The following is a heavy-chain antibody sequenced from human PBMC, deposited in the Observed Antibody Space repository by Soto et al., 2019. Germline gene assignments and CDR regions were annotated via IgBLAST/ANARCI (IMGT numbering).Heavy chain of an antibody. J-gene: IGHJ3*02. D-gene: IGHD1-26*01. CDR2: IYWDDDK. CDR1: GFSLSTSGVG. Sequence: SGPTLVNPTQTLTLTCTFSGFSLSTSGVGVVWIRQPPGKALEWLALIYWDDDKRYSPSLKSRLTITKDNSKNQVVLTMTNMEPVVTATYYCAHRLTERGSYYDALDIWGQRTMVTVSS. CDR3: AHRLTERGSYYDALDI. V-gene: IGHV2-5*02.